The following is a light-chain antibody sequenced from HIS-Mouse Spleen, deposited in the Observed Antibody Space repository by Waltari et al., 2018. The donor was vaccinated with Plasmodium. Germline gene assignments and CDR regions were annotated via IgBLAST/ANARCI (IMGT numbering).Light chain of an antibody. CDR1: QSVSSN. CDR2: GAS. V-gene: IGKV3-15*01. J-gene: IGKJ2*01. CDR3: QQYNNWPPYP. Sequence: EIVMTQSPATLSVSPGERATLSCRASQSVSSNLAWYQQKPVQAPRLLIYGASTRATGIPARFSGIGSGTEFTLTISSMQSEDFAVYYCQQYNNWPPYPFGQGTKLAIK.